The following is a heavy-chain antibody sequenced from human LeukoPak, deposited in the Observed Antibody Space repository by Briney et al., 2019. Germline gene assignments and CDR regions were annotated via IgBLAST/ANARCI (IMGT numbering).Heavy chain of an antibody. CDR3: TRDPGRCTSTSCYPGY. D-gene: IGHD2-2*01. Sequence: SGGSLRLSCAASGFDFSTYTMNWVRQAPGKGLEWVSSISSSSSYIYYADSVKGRFTISRDNAKNSMYLQMNSLRAEDTAVYYCTRDPGRCTSTSCYPGYWGQGTLVTVSS. CDR1: GFDFSTYT. CDR2: ISSSSSYI. J-gene: IGHJ4*02. V-gene: IGHV3-21*01.